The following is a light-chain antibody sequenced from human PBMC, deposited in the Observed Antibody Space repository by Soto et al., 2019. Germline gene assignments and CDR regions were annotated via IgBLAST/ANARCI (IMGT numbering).Light chain of an antibody. V-gene: IGLV8-61*01. J-gene: IGLJ3*02. CDR2: NTT. CDR3: ALYTLSGTLV. CDR1: SGSVSTSYY. Sequence: QAVVTQEPSFSVSPGGTVILTCGLTSGSVSTSYYPSWYQQSPGLAPRTLIYNTTTRSSGVPDRFSGSILENKAALTITGPQSEDESDYLCALYTLSGTLVFGGGTKLTVL.